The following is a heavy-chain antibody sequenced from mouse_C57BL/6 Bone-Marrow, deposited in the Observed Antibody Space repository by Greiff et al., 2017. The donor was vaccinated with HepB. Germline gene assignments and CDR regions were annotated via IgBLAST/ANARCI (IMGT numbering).Heavy chain of an antibody. J-gene: IGHJ4*01. CDR3: GPGSIYYYGSGYGGAMDY. CDR2: IRSKSSYYAT. CDR1: GFTFNTYA. Sequence: EVQLVESGGGLVQPKGSLKLSCAASGFTFNTYAMHWVRQAPGKGLEWVARIRSKSSYYATYYADSVQDRFTISSVDSQSMLYLQMNNLKTEDTSMYYYGPGSIYYYGSGYGGAMDYWGQGTSVTVAS. D-gene: IGHD1-1*01. V-gene: IGHV10-3*01.